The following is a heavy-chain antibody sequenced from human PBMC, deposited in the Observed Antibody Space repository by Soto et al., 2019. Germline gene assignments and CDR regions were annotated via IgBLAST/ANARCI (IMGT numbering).Heavy chain of an antibody. V-gene: IGHV4-59*12. Sequence: SETLSLTCTVSGGSISSYYWSWIRQPPGKGLEWIGYIYYSGSTNYNPSLKSRVTISVDTSKNQFSLKLSSVTAADTAVYYCARVKWFGTYYFDYWGQGTLVTVSS. CDR1: GGSISSYY. D-gene: IGHD1-1*01. CDR3: ARVKWFGTYYFDY. J-gene: IGHJ4*02. CDR2: IYYSGST.